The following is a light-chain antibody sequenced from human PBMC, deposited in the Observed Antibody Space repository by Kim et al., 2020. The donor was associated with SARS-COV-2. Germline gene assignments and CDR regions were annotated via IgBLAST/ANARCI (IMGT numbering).Light chain of an antibody. J-gene: IGLJ1*01. Sequence: GQSITISCTGTSSDVGGYHYVSWYQQYPGKAPKVMIYDVSARPSGVSNRFSGSKSGNTASLTISGLQAEDEADYYCSSYTSRRTYVFGTGTKVTVL. CDR1: SSDVGGYHY. CDR3: SSYTSRRTYV. CDR2: DVS. V-gene: IGLV2-14*04.